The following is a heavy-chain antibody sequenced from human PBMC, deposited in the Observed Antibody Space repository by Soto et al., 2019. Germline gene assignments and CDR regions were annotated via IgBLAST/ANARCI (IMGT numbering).Heavy chain of an antibody. CDR1: GGSISSSSYY. V-gene: IGHV4-39*01. CDR3: ARLTDFDWLSPFDY. J-gene: IGHJ4*02. CDR2: IYYSGST. Sequence: SETLSLTCTVSGGSISSSSYYWGWIRQPPGKGLEWIGGIYYSGSTYYNPSLKSRVTISVDTSKNQFSLKLSSVTAADTAVYYCARLTDFDWLSPFDYWGQGTLVTVSS. D-gene: IGHD3-9*01.